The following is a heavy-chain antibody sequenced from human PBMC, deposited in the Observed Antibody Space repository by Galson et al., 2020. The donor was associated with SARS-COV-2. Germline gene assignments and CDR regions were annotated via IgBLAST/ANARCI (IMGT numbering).Heavy chain of an antibody. V-gene: IGHV3-7*01. D-gene: IGHD3-22*01. J-gene: IGHJ4*02. CDR2: TKQDESET. CDR1: GFTFSNYW. CDR3: ARRQSGYLIDY. Sequence: GESLKISCAASGFTFSNYWMTWVRQAPGKGLEWVANTKQDESETYYGDSVRGRFAISRDNGKNSLYLQMNTLRAEDTAVYYCARRQSGYLIDYWGQGTLVTVSS.